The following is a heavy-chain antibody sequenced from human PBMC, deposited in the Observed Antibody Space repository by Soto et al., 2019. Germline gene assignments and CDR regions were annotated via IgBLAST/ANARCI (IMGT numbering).Heavy chain of an antibody. J-gene: IGHJ4*02. D-gene: IGHD6-13*01. CDR2: IAYSGDPT. CDR3: AKRVAASGSGWDY. CDR1: GFTFSSYA. V-gene: IGHV3-23*01. Sequence: PGGSLRLSCAASGFTFSSYAMTWVRQAPGKGPEWVSGIAYSGDPTFYADSVRGRFTISRDNSRNTLYLQMNSLRAEDTAIYYCAKRVAASGSGWDYWGQGTLVTVSS.